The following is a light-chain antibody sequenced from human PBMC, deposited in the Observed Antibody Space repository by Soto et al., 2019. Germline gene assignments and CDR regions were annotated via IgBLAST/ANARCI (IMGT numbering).Light chain of an antibody. CDR2: SNN. Sequence: QPVLTQPPSASGTPGQRVTISCSGSSSNIGSNPVNWYQQLPGTAPKLLIYSNNQRPSGVPDRFSGSKSGTSASLAISGLQSEEEADYYCAAWDDSLNGWVFGGGTKLTVL. V-gene: IGLV1-44*01. J-gene: IGLJ3*02. CDR3: AAWDDSLNGWV. CDR1: SSNIGSNP.